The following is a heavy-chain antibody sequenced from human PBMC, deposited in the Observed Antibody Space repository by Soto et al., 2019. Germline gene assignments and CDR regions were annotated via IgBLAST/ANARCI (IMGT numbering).Heavy chain of an antibody. V-gene: IGHV4-39*01. CDR3: AGQTFTIAAASYGRSNWFDP. CDR1: GGSITSSSHF. J-gene: IGHJ5*02. CDR2: IYFTGNT. Sequence: SETLSLTCSASGGSITSSSHFWGWVRQPPGKGLEWIGTIYFTGNTYYTPSLKSRLTMSIDTPKNEFSLRLNSVTAADTAVYYCAGQTFTIAAASYGRSNWFDPWGPGTLVTVSS. D-gene: IGHD6-25*01.